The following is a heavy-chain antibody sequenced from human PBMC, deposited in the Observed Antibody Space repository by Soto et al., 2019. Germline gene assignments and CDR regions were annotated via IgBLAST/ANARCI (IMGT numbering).Heavy chain of an antibody. CDR3: TRVRLGAPTRNFDH. V-gene: IGHV3-72*01. CDR1: GFTFSEHY. J-gene: IGHJ4*02. CDR2: VKNKANSYTT. Sequence: GGSLRLSCAASGFTFSEHYMDWVRQAPGKGLEWVGRVKNKANSYTTEYAASVKGRCTISRDDSRNLLFLQMNSLKTDDTALYYCTRVRLGAPTRNFDHWGQGALVTVSS.